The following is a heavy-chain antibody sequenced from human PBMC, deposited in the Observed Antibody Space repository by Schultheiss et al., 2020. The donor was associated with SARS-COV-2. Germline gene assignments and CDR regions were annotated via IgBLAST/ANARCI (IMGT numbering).Heavy chain of an antibody. CDR1: GFTFSSSW. V-gene: IGHV3-74*01. Sequence: GGSLRLSCAASGFTFSSSWMHWVCQAPEKGLEWVSRISSDGNSPSSTAYADSVKGRFSNSRDNSKNTLYLQMNSLRAEDTAVYYCARVWFGYVMNWGQGTLVTVSS. D-gene: IGHD3-10*01. CDR3: ARVWFGYVMN. J-gene: IGHJ4*02. CDR2: ISSDGNSPSST.